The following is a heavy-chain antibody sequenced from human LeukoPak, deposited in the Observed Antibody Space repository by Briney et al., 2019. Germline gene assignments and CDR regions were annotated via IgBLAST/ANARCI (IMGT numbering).Heavy chain of an antibody. V-gene: IGHV3-48*02. CDR2: IRNTSTTI. J-gene: IGHJ2*01. CDR1: GFSFSAYG. CDR3: ARDQKTDWYFDL. Sequence: GGSLRLSCTASGFSFSAYGMNWVRQAPGKGLEWLSYIRNTSTTIYYAESVKGRFTISRDNAKNSLFLQMNRLRDDDTAIYYCARDQKTDWYFDLWGRGTLVTVSS. D-gene: IGHD1-14*01.